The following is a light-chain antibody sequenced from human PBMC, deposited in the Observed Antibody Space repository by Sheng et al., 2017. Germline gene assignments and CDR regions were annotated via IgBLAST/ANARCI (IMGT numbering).Light chain of an antibody. CDR3: QQYGSSPPT. CDR2: AAS. J-gene: IGKJ1*01. CDR1: QSVSSSY. Sequence: EIVLTQSPGTLSLSPGERATLSCRASQSVSSSYLAWYQQKPGQAPRLIMYAASTRATGIPDRVSGSGSRTDFTLTISRLEPEDAAVYYCQQYGSSPPTFGPGTKVEIK. V-gene: IGKV3-20*01.